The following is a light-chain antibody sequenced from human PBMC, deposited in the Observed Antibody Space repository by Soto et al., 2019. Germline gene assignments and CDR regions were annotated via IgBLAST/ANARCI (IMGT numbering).Light chain of an antibody. V-gene: IGKV3-11*01. CDR2: DAS. CDR1: QSVSSY. CDR3: QQRSNWPCT. J-gene: IGKJ1*01. Sequence: EIVLTQSPATLSLSPGERATLSCRPSQSVSSYLAWYQQKPGQAPRLLIYDASNRATGIPARFSGSGSGTDFTLTISSLEPEDFAVYYCQQRSNWPCTFGQGTKV.